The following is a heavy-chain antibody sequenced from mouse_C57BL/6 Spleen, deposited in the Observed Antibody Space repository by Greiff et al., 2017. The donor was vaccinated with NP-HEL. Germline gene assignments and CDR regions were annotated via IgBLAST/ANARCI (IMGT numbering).Heavy chain of an antibody. D-gene: IGHD2-4*01. Sequence: VQLQQSGAELMKPGASVKLSCKATGYTFTGYWIEWVKQRPGHGLEWIGEILPGSGSTNYNEKSKGKATFTADTSSNTAYMQLSSRTTEDSAIYYCSSRIYYDYDWDYFDYWGQGTTLTVSS. J-gene: IGHJ2*01. CDR2: ILPGSGST. CDR3: SSRIYYDYDWDYFDY. V-gene: IGHV1-9*01. CDR1: GYTFTGYW.